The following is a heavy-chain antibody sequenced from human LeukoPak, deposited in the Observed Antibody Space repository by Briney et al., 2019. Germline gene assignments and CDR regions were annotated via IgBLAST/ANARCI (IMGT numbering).Heavy chain of an antibody. CDR2: LDGIGGST. V-gene: IGHV3-23*01. J-gene: IGHJ4*02. CDR1: GFTFSSYA. CDR3: AKVRSGWYYFDY. D-gene: IGHD6-19*01. Sequence: GGSLRLSCAASGFTFSSYAMSWVRQVPGKGWEWVSGLDGIGGSTYYADSVKGRFTISRDNAKNTLYLQVNSLRAEDTAVYYCAKVRSGWYYFDYWGQGTLVTVSS.